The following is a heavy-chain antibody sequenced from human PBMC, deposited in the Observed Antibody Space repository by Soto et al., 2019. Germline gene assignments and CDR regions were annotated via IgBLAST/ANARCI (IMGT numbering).Heavy chain of an antibody. Sequence: EVQLVESGGGLVQLGGSLRLSCAASGFTFSSCSMNWVRQAPGKGLEWLSYISSTSSTIYYADSVKGRFTISRDNVKNSLYLQMNSLRDEDTAVYYCASWPDAADYWGQGTLVTVSS. CDR2: ISSTSSTI. CDR3: ASWPDAADY. J-gene: IGHJ4*02. CDR1: GFTFSSCS. D-gene: IGHD6-25*01. V-gene: IGHV3-48*02.